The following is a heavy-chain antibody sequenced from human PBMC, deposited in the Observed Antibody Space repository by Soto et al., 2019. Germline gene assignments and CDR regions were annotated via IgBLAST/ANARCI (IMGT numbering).Heavy chain of an antibody. CDR1: GFTFSSYA. Sequence: HPGGSLRLSCAASGFTFSSYAMSWVRQAPGKGLEWVSAISGSGGSTYYADSVKGRFTISRDNSKNTLYLQMNSLRAEDTAVYYCAKDFPTMIVVPDAFDIWGQGTMVTVSS. V-gene: IGHV3-23*01. CDR2: ISGSGGST. J-gene: IGHJ3*02. CDR3: AKDFPTMIVVPDAFDI. D-gene: IGHD3-22*01.